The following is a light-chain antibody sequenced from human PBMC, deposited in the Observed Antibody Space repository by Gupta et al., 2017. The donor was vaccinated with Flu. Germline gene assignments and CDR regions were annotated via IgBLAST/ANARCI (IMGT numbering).Light chain of an antibody. J-gene: IGLJ3*02. CDR3: NSYTATNTV. CDR1: SNDVSDSNY. CDR2: QVN. Sequence: QSALPQPASVSASPGQSITISCTGTSNDVSDSNYLSWYQQHPGKAPKLLIYQVNNRPSGVSDRFSGSTSGNTASLTISGLQAEDEADYYCNSYTATNTVFGGGTKLTVL. V-gene: IGLV2-14*01.